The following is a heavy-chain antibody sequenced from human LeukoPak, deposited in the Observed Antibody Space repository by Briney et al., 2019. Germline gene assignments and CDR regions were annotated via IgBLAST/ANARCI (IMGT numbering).Heavy chain of an antibody. D-gene: IGHD4-17*01. Sequence: GGSLRLSCAASGFTFSSYSMNWVRQAPGKGLEWVSSISSSSSYIYYADSVKGRFTISRDNAKNSLYLQMNSLRAEDTAVYYCARDRSPRTTVFFDYWGQGTLVTVSS. CDR3: ARDRSPRTTVFFDY. J-gene: IGHJ4*02. CDR1: GFTFSSYS. V-gene: IGHV3-21*01. CDR2: ISSSSSYI.